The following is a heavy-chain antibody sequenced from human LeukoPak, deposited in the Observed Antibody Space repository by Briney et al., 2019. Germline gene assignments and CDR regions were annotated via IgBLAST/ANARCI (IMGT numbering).Heavy chain of an antibody. CDR2: INHSGST. V-gene: IGHV4-34*01. Sequence: PSETLSLTCAVYGGSFSGYYWSWIRQPPGKGLEWIGEINHSGSTNYNPSLKSRVTISVDTSKNQFSLKLSSVTAADTAVYYCARGVVGAKQDAFDIWGQGTMVTVSS. CDR3: ARGVVGAKQDAFDI. D-gene: IGHD2-15*01. CDR1: GGSFSGYY. J-gene: IGHJ3*02.